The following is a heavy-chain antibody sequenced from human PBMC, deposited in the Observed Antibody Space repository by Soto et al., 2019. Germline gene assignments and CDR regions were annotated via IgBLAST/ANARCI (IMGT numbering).Heavy chain of an antibody. Sequence: QVQLVQSGAEVKKPGSSVKVSCKASGGTFSSYAISWVRQAPGQGLEWMGGIIPIFGTANYAQKFQGRVTITADXXTXTXXMELSSPRSEDTAVYYCARCPHGSGATYYYYGMDVWGQGTTVTVSS. J-gene: IGHJ6*02. V-gene: IGHV1-69*12. CDR1: GGTFSSYA. D-gene: IGHD3-10*01. CDR2: IIPIFGTA. CDR3: ARCPHGSGATYYYYGMDV.